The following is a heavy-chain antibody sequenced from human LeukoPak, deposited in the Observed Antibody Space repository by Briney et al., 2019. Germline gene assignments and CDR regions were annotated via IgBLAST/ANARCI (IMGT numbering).Heavy chain of an antibody. CDR2: INSNNGII. V-gene: IGHV3-9*01. Sequence: GRSLRLSCAASGFIFDDFAMHWVRQVPGKGLEWVSGINSNNGIIGYADSVKGRFSISRDNAKDSLYLQVNSLRPEDTALYYCTKDFYRDFYDSVDYYFHYWGQGTLVTVSS. CDR3: TKDFYRDFYDSVDYYFHY. J-gene: IGHJ4*02. D-gene: IGHD3-22*01. CDR1: GFIFDDFA.